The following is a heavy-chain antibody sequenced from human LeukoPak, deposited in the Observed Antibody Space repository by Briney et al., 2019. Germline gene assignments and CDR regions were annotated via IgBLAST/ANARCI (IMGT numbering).Heavy chain of an antibody. D-gene: IGHD3-22*01. V-gene: IGHV3-21*01. J-gene: IGHJ4*02. Sequence: GGSLRLSCAASGFTFSSYSMNWVRQAPGKGLEWVSSISSSSSYIYYADSVKGRFTISRDNAKNPLYLQMNSLRAEDTAVYYCARDDYYDSSGSPLLFDYWGQGTLVTVSS. CDR2: ISSSSSYI. CDR1: GFTFSSYS. CDR3: ARDDYYDSSGSPLLFDY.